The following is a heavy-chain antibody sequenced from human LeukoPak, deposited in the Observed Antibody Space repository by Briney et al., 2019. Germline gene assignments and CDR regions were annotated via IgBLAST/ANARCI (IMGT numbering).Heavy chain of an antibody. Sequence: KTGGSLRLSCAASGFTFSSYSMNWVRQAPGKGLEWVSSITSSGRYIYYADSVKGRFTISRDNSMNTLYLQMNSLRAEDTAVYYCAKDYGGNSELDYYYYMDVWGKGTTVTISS. D-gene: IGHD4-23*01. J-gene: IGHJ6*03. CDR1: GFTFSSYS. V-gene: IGHV3-21*04. CDR3: AKDYGGNSELDYYYYMDV. CDR2: ITSSGRYI.